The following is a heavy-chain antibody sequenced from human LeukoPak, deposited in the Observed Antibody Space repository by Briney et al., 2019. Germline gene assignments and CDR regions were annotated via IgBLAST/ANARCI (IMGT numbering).Heavy chain of an antibody. CDR1: GFTFSSYA. CDR3: AKTTYYYDSSGYYSFDY. D-gene: IGHD3-22*01. J-gene: IGHJ4*02. Sequence: GGSLRLSCAASGFTFSSYAMSWVRQAPGKGLEWVSAISGSGGSTYYADSVKGRFTISRDNSKNTLYLQMNSLRAEDTAVYYCAKTTYYYDSSGYYSFDYWGQGTLVTVSS. V-gene: IGHV3-23*01. CDR2: ISGSGGST.